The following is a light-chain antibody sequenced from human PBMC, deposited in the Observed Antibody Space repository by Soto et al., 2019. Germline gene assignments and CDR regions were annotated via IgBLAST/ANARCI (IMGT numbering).Light chain of an antibody. CDR2: VAS. Sequence: DIQMTQSPSSLSASVGDRVTITCRASQSISSYLNWYQQKPGKAPKFLIYVASTLQSGVPSRFSGSGSGTDFTLTINSLQPEDFATYYGQQSYRSPYTFGQGTKLEIK. CDR1: QSISSY. CDR3: QQSYRSPYT. J-gene: IGKJ2*01. V-gene: IGKV1-39*01.